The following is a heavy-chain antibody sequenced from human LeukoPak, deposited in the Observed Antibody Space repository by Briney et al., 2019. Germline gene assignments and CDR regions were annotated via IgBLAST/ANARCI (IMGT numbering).Heavy chain of an antibody. CDR1: GFTFSSYS. D-gene: IGHD3-22*01. CDR2: ISGSGGST. V-gene: IGHV3-23*01. CDR3: AKDARYYYDSSGYYYGY. J-gene: IGHJ4*02. Sequence: GGSLRLSCAASGFTFSSYSMNWVRQAPGKGLEWVSAISGSGGSTYYADSVKGRFTISRDNSKNTLYLQMNSLRAEDTAVYYCAKDARYYYDSSGYYYGYWGQGTLVTVSS.